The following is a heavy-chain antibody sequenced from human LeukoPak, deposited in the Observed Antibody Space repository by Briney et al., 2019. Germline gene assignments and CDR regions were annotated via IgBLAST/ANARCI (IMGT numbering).Heavy chain of an antibody. CDR1: GGTFSSYA. CDR3: AREIVVVVAATGAFDI. Sequence: SVKVSCKASGGTFSSYAISWVRQAPGQGLEWMGRIIPILGIANYAQKFQGRVAITADKSTSTAYMELSSLRSEDTAVYYCAREIVVVVAATGAFDIWGQGTMVTVSS. J-gene: IGHJ3*02. V-gene: IGHV1-69*04. D-gene: IGHD2-15*01. CDR2: IIPILGIA.